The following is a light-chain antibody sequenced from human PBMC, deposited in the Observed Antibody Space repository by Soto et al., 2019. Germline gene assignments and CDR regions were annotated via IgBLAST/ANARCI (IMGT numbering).Light chain of an antibody. Sequence: QPVLTQPPSASGTPGQRVTISCSGSSSNIGSNTVNWYQQLPGTAPKLLIYSNNQRPSGVPDRFSGSKSDTSASLAISGLQSEDEADYYCAAWDASLNGKVFGGGTKVTVL. CDR2: SNN. V-gene: IGLV1-44*01. CDR3: AAWDASLNGKV. CDR1: SSNIGSNT. J-gene: IGLJ2*01.